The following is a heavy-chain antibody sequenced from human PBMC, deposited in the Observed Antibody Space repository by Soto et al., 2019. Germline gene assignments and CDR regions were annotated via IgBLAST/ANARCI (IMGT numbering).Heavy chain of an antibody. J-gene: IGHJ5*02. V-gene: IGHV1-3*01. D-gene: IGHD3-22*01. CDR2: INAGNGNT. Sequence: ASVKVSCKASGYTFTSYAMHWVRQAPGQRLEWMGWINAGNGNTKYSQKFQGRVTITRDASTSTAYMELSSLRSEDTAVYYCARDRGPSSGYYPYWFDPWGQG. CDR3: ARDRGPSSGYYPYWFDP. CDR1: GYTFTSYA.